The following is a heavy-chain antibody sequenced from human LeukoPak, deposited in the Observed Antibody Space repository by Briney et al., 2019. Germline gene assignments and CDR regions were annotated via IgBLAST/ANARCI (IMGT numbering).Heavy chain of an antibody. CDR3: ARDRYGTDTAMGTFDY. J-gene: IGHJ4*02. V-gene: IGHV3-30-3*01. CDR2: ISYDGSNK. D-gene: IGHD5-18*01. CDR1: GFTFSSYA. Sequence: PGGSLRLSCAASGFTFSSYAMHWVRQAPGKGLEWVAVISYDGSNKYYADSVKGRFTISRDNSKNKLYLQMNSLRAEDTAVYYCARDRYGTDTAMGTFDYWGQGTLVTVSS.